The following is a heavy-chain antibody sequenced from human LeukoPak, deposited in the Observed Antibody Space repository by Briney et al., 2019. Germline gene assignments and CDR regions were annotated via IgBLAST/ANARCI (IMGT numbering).Heavy chain of an antibody. CDR1: GFTFSTYD. CDR2: ISSRTGPTI. Sequence: GGSLRLSCAASGFTFSTYDMNWVRQAPGKGLEWVAYISSRTGPTIYYGGSVEGRFTISRDNAKKSLYLQMNSLRDEDTAVYYCARVEPIGINYWGRGILVTVSS. J-gene: IGHJ4*02. D-gene: IGHD1-1*01. CDR3: ARVEPIGINY. V-gene: IGHV3-48*02.